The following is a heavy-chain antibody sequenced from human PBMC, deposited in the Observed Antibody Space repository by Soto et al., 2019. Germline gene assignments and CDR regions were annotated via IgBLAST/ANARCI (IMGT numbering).Heavy chain of an antibody. Sequence: PSETLSLTCKVSGTSIRHFYWTWIRQTAGKGLEWIGRIYITGTTSLNPSLKSRVTMSMDASKNEFSLNLTSVTAADTAVYYCVRDRADFSSTYYHYFSVWGRGIQVTVS. CDR1: GTSIRHFY. CDR3: VRDRADFSSTYYHYFSV. D-gene: IGHD2-2*01. V-gene: IGHV4-4*07. J-gene: IGHJ2*01. CDR2: IYITGTT.